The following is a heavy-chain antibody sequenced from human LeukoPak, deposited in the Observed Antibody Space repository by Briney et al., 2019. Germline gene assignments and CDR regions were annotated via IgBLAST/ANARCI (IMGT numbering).Heavy chain of an antibody. V-gene: IGHV1-8*01. CDR1: GYTFTSYD. CDR3: ARGHDILSGYYYGPFDY. CDR2: MNPNSGNT. J-gene: IGHJ4*02. Sequence: GASVKVSCKASGYTFTSYDINWVRQATGQGLEWRGWMNPNSGNTGYAQKFQGRVTMTRNTSISTAYMELSSLRSEDTAVYYCARGHDILSGYYYGPFDYWGQGTLVTVSS. D-gene: IGHD3-9*01.